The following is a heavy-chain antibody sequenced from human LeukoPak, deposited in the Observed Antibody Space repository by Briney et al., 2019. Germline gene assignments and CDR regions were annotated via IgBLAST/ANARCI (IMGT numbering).Heavy chain of an antibody. V-gene: IGHV3-30*04. D-gene: IGHD1-1*01. J-gene: IGHJ6*02. CDR3: ARRRGGTTGRYYYGMDV. Sequence: GGSLRLSCAASGFTFSTSAMHWVRQAPGTGLDWVADISYDGSNKHYADSVKGRFTISRDNSKNTVYLQMNSLRDEDTAVFYCARRRGGTTGRYYYGMDVWGQGTTVTVSS. CDR1: GFTFSTSA. CDR2: ISYDGSNK.